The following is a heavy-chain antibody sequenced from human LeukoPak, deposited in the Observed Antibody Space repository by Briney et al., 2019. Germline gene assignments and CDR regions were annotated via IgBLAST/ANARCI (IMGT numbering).Heavy chain of an antibody. Sequence: GASLRLFCAASGFTFSSYAMSWVRQAPGKGREWVSSISGSGGSTYYADSVKGRFTISRDNSKNTLYLQMNSLRAENTAVYYCAKDGSTNYYDSSGYSDYWGEGTPVTVSS. V-gene: IGHV3-23*01. D-gene: IGHD3-22*01. CDR3: AKDGSTNYYDSSGYSDY. J-gene: IGHJ4*02. CDR1: GFTFSSYA. CDR2: ISGSGGST.